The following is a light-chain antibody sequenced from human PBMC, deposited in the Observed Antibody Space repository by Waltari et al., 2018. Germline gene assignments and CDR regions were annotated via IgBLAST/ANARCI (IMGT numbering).Light chain of an antibody. V-gene: IGLV3-25*03. CDR2: RDK. CDR3: QSSDSSVTFAV. J-gene: IGLJ2*01. CDR1: KFPKTY. Sequence: SPDLTQPPSVSVSPGQTATITCFGDKFPKTYVQWYQQRPGQVPVMLIYRDKERPSGIPERFSGSTSGTRATLTIRGAQAEDEAHYYCQSSDSSVTFAVFGGGTKLTVL.